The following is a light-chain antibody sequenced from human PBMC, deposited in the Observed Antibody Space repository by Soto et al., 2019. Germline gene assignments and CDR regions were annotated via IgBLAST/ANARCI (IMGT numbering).Light chain of an antibody. CDR2: DNT. V-gene: IGLV1-40*01. J-gene: IGLJ1*01. Sequence: QSALTQPPSASGAPGQTVTISCTGTSSNIGADNYVYWYQQHPGKAHKLLIYDNTNRPSGVPDRFSGSKSGNTASLAITGLQAEDEADYYCQSYDRSLSGSRVFGTGTKVTVL. CDR3: QSYDRSLSGSRV. CDR1: SSNIGADNY.